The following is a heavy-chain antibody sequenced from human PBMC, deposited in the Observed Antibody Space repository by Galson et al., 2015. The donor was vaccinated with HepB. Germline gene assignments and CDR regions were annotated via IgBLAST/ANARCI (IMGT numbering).Heavy chain of an antibody. V-gene: IGHV1-18*01. J-gene: IGHJ5*02. CDR3: ARSGSVVVAATYNWFDP. CDR2: ISAYNGNT. D-gene: IGHD2-15*01. CDR1: GYTFTSYG. Sequence: SVKVSCKASGYTFTSYGISWVRQAPGQGLEWMGWISAYNGNTNYAQKLQGRVTMTTDTSTSTAYMELRSLRSDDTAVYYCARSGSVVVAATYNWFDPWGQGTLVTVSS.